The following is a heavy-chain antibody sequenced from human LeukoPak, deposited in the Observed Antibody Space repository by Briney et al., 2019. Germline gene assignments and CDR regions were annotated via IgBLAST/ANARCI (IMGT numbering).Heavy chain of an antibody. Sequence: GGSLRLSCAASGFTFSSCAMSWVRQAPGKGLEWVANIKQDGSEKYYVDSVKGRFTISRDNAKNSLYLQMNSLRAEDTAVYYCARDRPASSPRQGRFDYWGQGTLVTVSS. CDR3: ARDRPASSPRQGRFDY. D-gene: IGHD6-6*01. CDR2: IKQDGSEK. V-gene: IGHV3-7*01. J-gene: IGHJ4*02. CDR1: GFTFSSCA.